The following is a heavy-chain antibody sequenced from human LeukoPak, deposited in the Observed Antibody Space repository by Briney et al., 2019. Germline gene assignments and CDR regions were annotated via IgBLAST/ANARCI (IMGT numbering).Heavy chain of an antibody. V-gene: IGHV3-7*05. Sequence: GGSLRLSCAASGFTFSSYWMSWVRQAPGKGLEWVANIKQDGSEKYYVDSVKGRFTISRDNAENLQYLQMNSLRAEDTAVYYCARKGGSLVRGVIMDAFDMWGQGTMVTVSS. D-gene: IGHD3-10*01. CDR1: GFTFSSYW. CDR2: IKQDGSEK. CDR3: ARKGGSLVRGVIMDAFDM. J-gene: IGHJ3*02.